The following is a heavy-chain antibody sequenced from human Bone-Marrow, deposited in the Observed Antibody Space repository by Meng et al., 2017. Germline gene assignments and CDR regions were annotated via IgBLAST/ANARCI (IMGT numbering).Heavy chain of an antibody. D-gene: IGHD2-2*01. V-gene: IGHV3-23*01. CDR2: ITGSGGIT. Sequence: GESLKISCAASGFTFSSYAMNWVRQAPGKGLEWVSGITGSGGITYYADFVKGRFTISRDNAKNSLYLQMNSLRAEDTAVYYCARVVVVPAAMVQYYYGMDVWGQGTTVT. J-gene: IGHJ6*02. CDR1: GFTFSSYA. CDR3: ARVVVVPAAMVQYYYGMDV.